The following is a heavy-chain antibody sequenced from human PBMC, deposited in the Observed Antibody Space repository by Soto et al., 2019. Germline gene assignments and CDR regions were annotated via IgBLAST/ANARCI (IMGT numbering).Heavy chain of an antibody. J-gene: IGHJ4*02. CDR2: IRSKAYGGTT. V-gene: IGHV3-49*04. Sequence: GGSLRLSCTASGFTFGDYAMSWVRKAPGKGLEWVGFIRSKAYGGTTEYAASVKGRFTISRDDSKSIAYLQMNSLKTEDTAVYYCTPCYYDSSGYVDYWGQGTLVTVSS. CDR3: TPCYYDSSGYVDY. CDR1: GFTFGDYA. D-gene: IGHD3-22*01.